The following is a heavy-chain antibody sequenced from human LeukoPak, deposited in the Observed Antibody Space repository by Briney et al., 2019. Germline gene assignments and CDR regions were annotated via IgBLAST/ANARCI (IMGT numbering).Heavy chain of an antibody. Sequence: GGSLRLSCAASGFTFSIYWMSWLRQAPGKGLEEGANINQDGSQKYYAASVKGRFTISRDNDKNSFFLQMSSLRAEDTSVYYCVAGDWGARDSFDLWGRGTMVTVSS. CDR2: INQDGSQK. CDR3: VAGDWGARDSFDL. V-gene: IGHV3-7*01. J-gene: IGHJ3*01. D-gene: IGHD2-21*02. CDR1: GFTFSIYW.